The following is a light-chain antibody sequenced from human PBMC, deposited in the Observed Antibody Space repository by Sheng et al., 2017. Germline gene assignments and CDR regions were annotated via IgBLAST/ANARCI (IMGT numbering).Light chain of an antibody. J-gene: IGLJ2*01. Sequence: SYVLTQPPSVSVAPGQTATITCGGDNIGWRTVHWYQQKPGQAPILVVYDDSDRPSGIPVRLSGSNSGNTATLTISEVETGDEADYYCQVWDSHTVLFGGGTKLTVL. CDR3: QVWDSHTVL. CDR1: NIGWRT. CDR2: DDS. V-gene: IGLV3-21*02.